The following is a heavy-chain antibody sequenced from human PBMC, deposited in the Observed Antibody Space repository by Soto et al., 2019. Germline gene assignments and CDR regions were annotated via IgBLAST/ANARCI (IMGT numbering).Heavy chain of an antibody. Sequence: QVQLVESGGGVVQPGGSLRLSCAASGFTFSGYAMHWVRQPPGKGLEWVAVTSWDGNNKYYADSVKGRFTISRDNSKNPLYLKMNSLRAEDMPVYYCAKVVVPAAMVNYYYGMDVWGQGTTVTVSS. D-gene: IGHD2-2*01. V-gene: IGHV3-30*04. CDR1: GFTFSGYA. CDR2: TSWDGNNK. J-gene: IGHJ6*02. CDR3: AKVVVPAAMVNYYYGMDV.